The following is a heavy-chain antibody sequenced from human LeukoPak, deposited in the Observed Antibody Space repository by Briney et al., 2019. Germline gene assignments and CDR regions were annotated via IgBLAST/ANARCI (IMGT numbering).Heavy chain of an antibody. CDR1: GYTFGSHA. CDR3: ALRGGQPDPFDY. D-gene: IGHD3-10*01. J-gene: IGHJ4*02. V-gene: IGHV3-23*01. Sequence: PGGSLRLSCAAAGYTFGSHAMSWVRQARGKGVEWVSAISTSGGSTYYADSVKGRFTISRDNSRNTLYLQMNSLRAEDTAIYYCALRGGQPDPFDYWGQGTLVTVSP. CDR2: ISTSGGST.